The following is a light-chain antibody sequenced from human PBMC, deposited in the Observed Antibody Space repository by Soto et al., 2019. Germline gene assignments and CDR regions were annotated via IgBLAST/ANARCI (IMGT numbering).Light chain of an antibody. CDR2: DAF. Sequence: DIQMTQSPSSLSASVGDRVTITCQASQDIRNYLNWYQQKPGKAPKLLMYDAFNLETGVPSRFSGSRSGTEFTLTISSLQPEDIATYYCQQYGNLPGVFFGPGTKVDIK. V-gene: IGKV1-33*01. J-gene: IGKJ3*01. CDR1: QDIRNY. CDR3: QQYGNLPGVF.